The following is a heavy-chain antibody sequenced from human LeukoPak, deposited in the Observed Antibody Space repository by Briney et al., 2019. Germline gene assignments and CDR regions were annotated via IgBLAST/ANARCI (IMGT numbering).Heavy chain of an antibody. Sequence: ASVKVSCKASGYIFTNHGTHWVRQAPGQRLECMGWINAANGNIKYSPSFQGRVTFTGDISASTAYMELSSLRSEDTAVYYCGTTTGGSYSGYYFDYWGQGTLVTVSS. CDR3: GTTTGGSYSGYYFDY. CDR1: GYIFTNHG. V-gene: IGHV1-3*01. CDR2: INAANGNI. J-gene: IGHJ4*02. D-gene: IGHD2-15*01.